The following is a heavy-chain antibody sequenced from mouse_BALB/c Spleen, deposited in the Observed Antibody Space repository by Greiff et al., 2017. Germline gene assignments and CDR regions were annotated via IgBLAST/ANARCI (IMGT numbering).Heavy chain of an antibody. CDR2: INPGSGGT. Sequence: VQLHQSGAELVRPGTSVKVSCKASGYAFTNYLIEWVKQRPGQGLEWIGVINPGSGGTNYTEKFKGKATLSADKSSSTAYMQLSSLTSDDSAVDFGARSGDEGYFYARDYWGQGTSVTVSS. CDR1: GYAFTNYL. J-gene: IGHJ4*01. CDR3: ARSGDEGYFYARDY. V-gene: IGHV1-54*01. D-gene: IGHD2-3*01.